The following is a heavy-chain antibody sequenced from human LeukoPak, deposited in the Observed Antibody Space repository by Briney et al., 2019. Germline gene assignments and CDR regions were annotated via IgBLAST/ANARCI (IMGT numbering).Heavy chain of an antibody. CDR1: GFTVSSNY. Sequence: PGGSLRLSCAASGFTVSSNYMSWVRQAPGKGLEWVSVIYSGGSTYYADSVKGRFTISRDNSKNTLYHQMNSLRAEDTAVYYCARDDSSGYFDYWGQGTLVTVSS. J-gene: IGHJ4*02. CDR3: ARDDSSGYFDY. V-gene: IGHV3-53*01. CDR2: IYSGGST. D-gene: IGHD3-22*01.